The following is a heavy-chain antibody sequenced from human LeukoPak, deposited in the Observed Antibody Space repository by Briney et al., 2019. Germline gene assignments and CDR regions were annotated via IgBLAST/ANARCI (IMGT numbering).Heavy chain of an antibody. CDR1: GFTFSGSA. Sequence: PGGSLRLSCAASGFTFSGSAMHWVRQASGKGLGWVGRIRSKANSYATAYAASVKGRFTISRDDSKNTAYLQMNSLKTEDTAVYYCTRFEYSSSQGGQGTLVTVSS. D-gene: IGHD6-6*01. J-gene: IGHJ4*02. CDR2: IRSKANSYAT. V-gene: IGHV3-73*01. CDR3: TRFEYSSSQ.